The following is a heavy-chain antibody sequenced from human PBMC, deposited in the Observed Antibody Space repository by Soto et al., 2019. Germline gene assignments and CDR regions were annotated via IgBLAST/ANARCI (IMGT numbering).Heavy chain of an antibody. J-gene: IGHJ4*02. CDR1: GFPFSYYA. CDR2: ISYDGSNK. CDR3: ARDKSTLLSSGRGYFDY. D-gene: IGHD1-26*01. V-gene: IGHV3-30-3*01. Sequence: QVQLVESGGGVVQPGRSLRLSCAASGFPFSYYAMHWVRQAPGKGLEWVAVISYDGSNKYYADSVKGRFTISRDNSRDTLYLQMNSLRAEDTAVYYCARDKSTLLSSGRGYFDYWCQGTLVTVSS.